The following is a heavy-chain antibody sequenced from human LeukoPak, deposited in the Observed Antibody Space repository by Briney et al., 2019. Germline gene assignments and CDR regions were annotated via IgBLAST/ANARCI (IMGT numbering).Heavy chain of an antibody. D-gene: IGHD3-10*01. J-gene: IGHJ6*02. CDR2: ISGSGGST. V-gene: IGHV3-23*01. Sequence: GGSLRLSCAASGFTFSSYAMSWVRQAPGKGLEWVSAISGSGGSTYYADSVKGRFTISRDNSKNTLYLQMNSLRAEDTAVYYCAKEMVRGVIINYYGMDVWGQGTTVTVSS. CDR1: GFTFSSYA. CDR3: AKEMVRGVIINYYGMDV.